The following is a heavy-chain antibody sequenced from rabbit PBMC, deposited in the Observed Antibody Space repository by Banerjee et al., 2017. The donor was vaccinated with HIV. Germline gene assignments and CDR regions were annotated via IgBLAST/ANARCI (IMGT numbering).Heavy chain of an antibody. J-gene: IGHJ4*01. D-gene: IGHD1-1*01. CDR3: ARAAYSSSSGCSHFNL. V-gene: IGHV1S43*01. CDR2: INTSSGNT. CDR1: GFSFSNKYV. Sequence: QEQLEESGGDLVKPEGSLTLTCTASGFSFSNKYVMCWVRQAPGKGLEWIARINTSSGNTVYASWAKGRFTISRSTSLNTVDLKMTSLTVADTATYSCARAAYSSSSGCSHFNLWGPGTLVTVS.